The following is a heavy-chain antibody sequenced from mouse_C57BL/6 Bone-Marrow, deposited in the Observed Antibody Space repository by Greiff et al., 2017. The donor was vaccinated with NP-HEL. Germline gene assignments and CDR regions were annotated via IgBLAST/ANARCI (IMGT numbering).Heavy chain of an antibody. D-gene: IGHD1-1*01. Sequence: VQGVESGPGLVQPSQSLSITCTVSGFSLTSYGVHWVRQSPGKGLEWLGVIWSGGSTDYNAAFISRLSISKDNSKSQVFFKMNSLQADDTAIYYSASVIRSYAMDYWGQGTSVTVSS. CDR2: IWSGGST. CDR1: GFSLTSYG. V-gene: IGHV2-2*01. CDR3: ASVIRSYAMDY. J-gene: IGHJ4*01.